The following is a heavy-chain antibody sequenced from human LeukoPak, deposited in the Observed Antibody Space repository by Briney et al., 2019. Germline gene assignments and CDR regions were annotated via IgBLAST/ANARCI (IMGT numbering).Heavy chain of an antibody. Sequence: SETLSLTCAVYGGSFSGYYWSWIRQPPGKGLEWIGEINHSGSTNYNPSLKSRVTISVDTSKNQFSLKPSSVTAADTAVYYCATIRAYSREKSFDYWGQGTLVTVSS. J-gene: IGHJ4*02. CDR1: GGSFSGYY. D-gene: IGHD6-13*01. V-gene: IGHV4-34*01. CDR3: ATIRAYSREKSFDY. CDR2: INHSGST.